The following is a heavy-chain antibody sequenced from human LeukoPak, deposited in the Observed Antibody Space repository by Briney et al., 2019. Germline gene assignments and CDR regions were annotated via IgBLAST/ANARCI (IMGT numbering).Heavy chain of an antibody. J-gene: IGHJ4*02. V-gene: IGHV3-23*01. D-gene: IGHD6-13*01. CDR3: AKGSSSSWYSVEY. Sequence: GGSLRLSCAASGFTFDEYGMTWVRQAPGKGLEWVSAISGSGGSTYYADSVKGRFTISRDNSKNTLYLQMNSLRAEDTAVYYCAKGSSSSWYSVEYWGQGTLVTVSS. CDR1: GFTFDEYG. CDR2: ISGSGGST.